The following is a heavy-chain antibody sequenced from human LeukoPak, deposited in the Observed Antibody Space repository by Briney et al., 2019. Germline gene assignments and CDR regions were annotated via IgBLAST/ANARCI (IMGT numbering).Heavy chain of an antibody. CDR3: AKYPRYYDSSGYSDY. V-gene: IGHV3-23*01. D-gene: IGHD3-22*01. Sequence: GGSLRLSCAASGFTFSSYAMSWVRQAPGKGLEWVSAISGSGGSTYYADSVKGRFTISRDNSKNTLYLQMNSLRAEDTAVYYCAKYPRYYDSSGYSDYWGQGTLVTVSS. CDR2: ISGSGGST. J-gene: IGHJ4*02. CDR1: GFTFSSYA.